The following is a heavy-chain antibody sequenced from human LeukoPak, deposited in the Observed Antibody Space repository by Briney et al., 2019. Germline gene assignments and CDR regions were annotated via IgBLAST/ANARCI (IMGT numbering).Heavy chain of an antibody. CDR1: GYTFTSYY. J-gene: IGHJ4*02. CDR2: INPSGGST. CDR3: ARDFRVLRFLEWFLGY. D-gene: IGHD3-3*01. Sequence: GASVKVSCKASGYTFTSYYIHWVRQAPGQGLEWMGIINPSGGSTSYAQKFQGRVTMTRDTSISTAYMELSRLRSDDTAVYYCARDFRVLRFLEWFLGYWGQGTLVTVSS. V-gene: IGHV1-46*01.